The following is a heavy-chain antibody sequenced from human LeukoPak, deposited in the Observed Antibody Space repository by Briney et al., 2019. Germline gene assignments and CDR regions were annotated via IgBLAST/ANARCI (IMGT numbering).Heavy chain of an antibody. D-gene: IGHD3-22*01. Sequence: SEILCLTCPDTGDSFICSAWSLIQQVPTTPLSWNGFIYYPVDTNYNPSLQSRVTISADVSKTQFSLRLTSVTAADTAVYYCARRRYFDSTGYNPTYYFDNWGQGLLVTVSS. CDR3: ARRRYFDSTGYNPTYYFDN. CDR1: GDSFICSA. CDR2: IYYPVDT. J-gene: IGHJ4*02. V-gene: IGHV4-59*01.